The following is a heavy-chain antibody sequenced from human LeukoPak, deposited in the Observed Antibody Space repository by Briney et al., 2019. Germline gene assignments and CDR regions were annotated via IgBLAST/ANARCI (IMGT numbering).Heavy chain of an antibody. CDR1: GYTFTSHG. CDR3: ASHDYSSSSFVY. J-gene: IGHJ4*02. V-gene: IGHV1-18*01. Sequence: ASVKVSCKASGYTFTSHGISWVRQAPGQGLEWMGWISAYNGNTNYAQKLQGRVTMTTDTSTSTAYMELRSLRSDDTAVYYCASHDYSSSSFVYWGQGTLVTVSS. D-gene: IGHD6-6*01. CDR2: ISAYNGNT.